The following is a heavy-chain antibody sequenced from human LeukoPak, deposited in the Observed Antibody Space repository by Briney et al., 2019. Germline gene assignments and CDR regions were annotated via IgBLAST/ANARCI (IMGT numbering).Heavy chain of an antibody. CDR1: GGTLSSYA. J-gene: IGHJ6*03. V-gene: IGHV1-69*05. Sequence: ASVKVSCKASGGTLSSYAISWVRQAPGEGLEWVGGIIPIFGTANYAQKFQGRVTITTDESTSTAYMELSSLRSEDTAVYYCATEKGKSSNYYYYYYMDVWGKGTTVTVSS. D-gene: IGHD4-11*01. CDR3: ATEKGKSSNYYYYYYMDV. CDR2: IIPIFGTA.